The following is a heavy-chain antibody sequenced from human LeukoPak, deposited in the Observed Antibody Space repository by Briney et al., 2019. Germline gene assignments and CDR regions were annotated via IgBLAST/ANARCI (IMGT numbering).Heavy chain of an antibody. Sequence: ASVKVSCKASGYTFTSYDIIWVRQAPGQGLEWMGWISPYNGNTNSAQKLQGRVTMTTDTSTSTAYMELRSLRSDDTAIYYCARVRLVWGMETFDLWGQGTMVIVSS. CDR3: ARVRLVWGMETFDL. V-gene: IGHV1-18*01. J-gene: IGHJ3*01. CDR2: ISPYNGNT. D-gene: IGHD3-16*01. CDR1: GYTFTSYD.